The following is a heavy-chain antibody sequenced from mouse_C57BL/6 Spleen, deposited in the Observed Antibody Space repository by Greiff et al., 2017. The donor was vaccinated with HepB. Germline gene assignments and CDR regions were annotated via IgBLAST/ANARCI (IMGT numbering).Heavy chain of an antibody. CDR3: ARGRSTMVTGGFAY. V-gene: IGHV1-64*01. CDR2: IHPNSGST. J-gene: IGHJ3*01. CDR1: GYTFTSYW. D-gene: IGHD2-2*01. Sequence: VQLQQPGAELVKPGASVKLSCKASGYTFTSYWMHWVKQRPGQGLEWIGMIHPNSGSTNYNEKFKSKATLTVDKSSSTAYMQLSSLTSEDSAVYYCARGRSTMVTGGFAYWGQGTLVTVSA.